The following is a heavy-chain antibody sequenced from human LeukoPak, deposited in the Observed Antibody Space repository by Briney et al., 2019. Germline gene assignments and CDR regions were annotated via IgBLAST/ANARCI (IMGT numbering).Heavy chain of an antibody. J-gene: IGHJ4*02. CDR1: GGSISSSSYY. V-gene: IGHV4-39*01. CDR2: IYYSGST. Sequence: SETLSLTCTVSGGSISSSSYYWGWIRQPPGKGLEWIGNIYYSGSTYYSPSLNSRLTISVDTSKNQFSLKLSSVTAADTAVYYCARVRGSGSYLLDYWGQGTLVTVSS. CDR3: ARVRGSGSYLLDY. D-gene: IGHD3-10*01.